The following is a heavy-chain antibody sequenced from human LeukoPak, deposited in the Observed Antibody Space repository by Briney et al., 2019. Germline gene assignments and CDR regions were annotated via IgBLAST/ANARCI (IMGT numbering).Heavy chain of an antibody. CDR1: GFTFSMPA. CDR2: ISFDGGNK. CDR3: ARGRAGIAAAGFDY. Sequence: GGSLRLSCATSGFTFSMPAMHWVRLAPGKGLDWVAVISFDGGNKFYADSVKGRFSISRDNSKNTLYLQLNSLGRDDTAVYFCARGRAGIAAAGFDYWGQGTLVTVSS. D-gene: IGHD6-13*01. V-gene: IGHV3-30-3*01. J-gene: IGHJ4*02.